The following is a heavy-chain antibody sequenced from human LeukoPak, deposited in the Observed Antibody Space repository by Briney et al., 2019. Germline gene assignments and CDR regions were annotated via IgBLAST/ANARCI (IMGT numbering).Heavy chain of an antibody. CDR2: INPNSGGT. J-gene: IGHJ3*02. Sequence: GGSLRLSCAASGFTFSSYGMHWVRQAPGQGLEWMGWINPNSGGTNYAQKFQGRVTMTRDTSISTAYMELSRLRSDDTAVYYCARAVLRFLEWSNDAFDIWGQGTMVTVSS. V-gene: IGHV1-2*02. D-gene: IGHD3-3*01. CDR3: ARAVLRFLEWSNDAFDI. CDR1: GFTFSSYG.